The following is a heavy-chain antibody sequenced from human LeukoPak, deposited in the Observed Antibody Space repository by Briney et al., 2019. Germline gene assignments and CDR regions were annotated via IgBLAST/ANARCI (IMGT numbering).Heavy chain of an antibody. CDR2: INSDGSSI. V-gene: IGHV3-74*01. Sequence: RSGGSLRLSCAASGFVFSNNWMYWVRQAPGRGLVWVSRINSDGSSIAYADFVRGRFTISRDNAKNTLFLQMNSLTVEDTAMYYCGKDLSWGSTDYCGQGTLVTVSS. CDR3: GKDLSWGSTDY. D-gene: IGHD6-13*01. CDR1: GFVFSNNW. J-gene: IGHJ4*02.